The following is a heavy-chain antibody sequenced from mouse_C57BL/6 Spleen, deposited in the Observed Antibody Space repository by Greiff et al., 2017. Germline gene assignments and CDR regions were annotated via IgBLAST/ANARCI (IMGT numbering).Heavy chain of an antibody. V-gene: IGHV1-64*01. Sequence: VQLQQPGAELVKPGASVKLSCKASGYTFTSYWMHWVKQRPGQGLEWIGMIHPNSGSTNYNEKFKSKATLTVDKSSSTAYMQLSSLTSADSAVYSCARNYDYDGAWFAYWGQGTLVTVSA. CDR3: ARNYDYDGAWFAY. J-gene: IGHJ3*01. CDR1: GYTFTSYW. D-gene: IGHD2-4*01. CDR2: IHPNSGST.